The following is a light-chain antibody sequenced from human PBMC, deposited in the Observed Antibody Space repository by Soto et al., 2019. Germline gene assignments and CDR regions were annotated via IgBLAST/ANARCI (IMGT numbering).Light chain of an antibody. CDR2: KAS. V-gene: IGKV1-5*03. CDR1: QSIISW. CDR3: QQYHGFPIT. Sequence: DIQMTQSPSTLSASVGDRVTIICRASQSIISWLAWYQQRPGKAPNLLIYKASSLESGVPSRFSGSGSGTEFTLTISSLQPDDSATYYCQQYHGFPITFGQGTRLEIK. J-gene: IGKJ5*01.